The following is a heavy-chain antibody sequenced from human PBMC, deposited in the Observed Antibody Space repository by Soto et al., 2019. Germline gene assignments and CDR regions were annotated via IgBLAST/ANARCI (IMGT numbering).Heavy chain of an antibody. V-gene: IGHV3-30-3*01. CDR1: GFSFSSYA. D-gene: IGHD3-9*01. Sequence: GGSLRLSCAASGFSFSSYAMHWFRQAPGKGLEWVAVISYDGSNKYYADSVKGRFTISRDNSKNTLYLQMNSLRAEDTAVYYCAALDILTGYYMNVDYWGQGTLVTVSS. J-gene: IGHJ4*02. CDR2: ISYDGSNK. CDR3: AALDILTGYYMNVDY.